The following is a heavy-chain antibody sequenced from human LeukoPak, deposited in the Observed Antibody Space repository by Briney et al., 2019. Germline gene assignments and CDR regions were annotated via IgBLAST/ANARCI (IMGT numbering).Heavy chain of an antibody. J-gene: IGHJ4*02. CDR2: IRYDGSNK. CDR3: AKGGAYYDSYLIDY. V-gene: IGHV3-30*02. Sequence: GGSLRLSCAASGFTFSSYGMHWFRQAPGKGLEWVAFIRYDGSNKYYADSVKGRFTISRDNSKNTLYLQINSLRTEDTAVYYCAKGGAYYDSYLIDYWGQGTLVTVSS. CDR1: GFTFSSYG. D-gene: IGHD3-22*01.